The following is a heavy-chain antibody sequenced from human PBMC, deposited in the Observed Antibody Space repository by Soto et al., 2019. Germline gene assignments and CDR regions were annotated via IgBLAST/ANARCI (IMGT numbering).Heavy chain of an antibody. V-gene: IGHV1-69*13. Sequence: SVKVSCKASGGTFSSYAISWVRQAPGQGLEWMGGIIPIFGTANYAQKFQGRVTITADESTSTAYMELSSLRAEDTAVYYCASGYCSGGSCYSEYFQHWGQGTLVTVSS. CDR3: ASGYCSGGSCYSEYFQH. CDR1: GGTFSSYA. CDR2: IIPIFGTA. J-gene: IGHJ1*01. D-gene: IGHD2-15*01.